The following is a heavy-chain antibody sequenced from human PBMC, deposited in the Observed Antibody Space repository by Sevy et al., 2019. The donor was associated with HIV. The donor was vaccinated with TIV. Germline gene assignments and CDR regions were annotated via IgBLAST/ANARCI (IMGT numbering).Heavy chain of an antibody. D-gene: IGHD5-12*01. CDR2: IKQDGSEK. CDR1: GFTFSSYT. V-gene: IGHV3-7*01. CDR3: ARVNIVAGNFDY. J-gene: IGHJ4*02. Sequence: GGSLRLSCAASGFTFSSYTMHWVRQAPGKGLEWVANIKQDGSEKYYVDSVKGRFTISRDNAKNSRYLQMNSLRAEDTAVYYCARVNIVAGNFDYWGQGTLVTVSS.